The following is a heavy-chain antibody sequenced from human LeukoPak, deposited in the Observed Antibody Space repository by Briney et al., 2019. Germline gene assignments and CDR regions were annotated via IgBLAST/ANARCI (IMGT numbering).Heavy chain of an antibody. CDR3: ARGDIFTSITPSYNWFDP. D-gene: IGHD5-12*01. CDR1: GYSFTSYW. V-gene: IGHV5-51*01. Sequence: RGESLKISCKGSGYSFTSYWIGWVRQMPGKGLEWMGMIYPGGSETRYSPSFQGQVTISADKSISTAYLQWSSLKASDTAMYYCARGDIFTSITPSYNWFDPWGQGTLVTVSS. CDR2: IYPGGSET. J-gene: IGHJ5*02.